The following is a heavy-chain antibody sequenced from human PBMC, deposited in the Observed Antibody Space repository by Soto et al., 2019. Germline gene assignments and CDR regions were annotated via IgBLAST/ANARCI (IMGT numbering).Heavy chain of an antibody. CDR1: GGSISSYY. V-gene: IGHV4-59*01. Sequence: PSETLSLTCTVSGGSISSYYWSWIRQPPGKGLEWIGYIYYSGSTNYNPSLKSRVTISVDTSKNQFSLRLSSVTAADTAVYYCASLRYLDWLTLDYWGQGTLVTVSS. CDR3: ASLRYLDWLTLDY. CDR2: IYYSGST. D-gene: IGHD3-9*01. J-gene: IGHJ4*02.